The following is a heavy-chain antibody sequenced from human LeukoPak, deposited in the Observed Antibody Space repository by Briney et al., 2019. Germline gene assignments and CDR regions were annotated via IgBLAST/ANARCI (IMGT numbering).Heavy chain of an antibody. CDR1: GGSISSYY. D-gene: IGHD6-13*01. CDR2: IYYSGST. J-gene: IGHJ4*02. CDR3: AREKPSSSWYSDFDY. V-gene: IGHV4-59*13. Sequence: SETLSLTCTVSGGSISSYYWRWIWQPPGKGLEGIGYIYYSGSTNYNPSLKSRVTISVDTSKNQSALKLSSVTAADTAVYYCAREKPSSSWYSDFDYWGQGTLVTVSS.